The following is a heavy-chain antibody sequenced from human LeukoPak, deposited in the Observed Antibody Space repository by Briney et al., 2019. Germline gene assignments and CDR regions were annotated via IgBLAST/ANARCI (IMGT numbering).Heavy chain of an antibody. CDR2: IKKDGSEK. Sequence: PGGSLRLSCAASGFTFGSNWMSWVRLTPGKGLEWVANIKKDGSEKYYVYSVEGRFTISRDDAKNSLYLQMNSLRADDTAVYYCAREGRGLRSPRFGESPRFDSWGQGTLVTVSS. D-gene: IGHD3-10*01. V-gene: IGHV3-7*04. J-gene: IGHJ4*02. CDR3: AREGRGLRSPRFGESPRFDS. CDR1: GFTFGSNW.